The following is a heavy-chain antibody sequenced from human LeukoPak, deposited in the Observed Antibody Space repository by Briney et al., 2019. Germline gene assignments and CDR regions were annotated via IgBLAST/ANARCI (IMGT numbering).Heavy chain of an antibody. CDR3: ANLPSGSYYRDPRLNWFDP. Sequence: GGSLRLSCAASVFTFSSDAMSWGRQAPGKGLEWGSAISGSGGSTYYADSVKGRFTISRDNSKNTLYLQMNSLRAEDTAVYYCANLPSGSYYRDPRLNWFDPWGQGTLVTVSS. D-gene: IGHD3-10*01. CDR1: VFTFSSDA. J-gene: IGHJ5*02. V-gene: IGHV3-23*01. CDR2: ISGSGGST.